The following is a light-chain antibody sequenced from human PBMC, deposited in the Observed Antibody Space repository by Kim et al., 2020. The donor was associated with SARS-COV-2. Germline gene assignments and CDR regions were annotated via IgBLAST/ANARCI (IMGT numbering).Light chain of an antibody. CDR1: SLRSYF. CDR2: AKN. J-gene: IGLJ2*01. Sequence: SSELTQDPAVSVALGQTVRITCQGDSLRSYFASWYQQRPGQAPVLVIYAKNNRPSGIPDRFSGSSSGNTASLTITGAQAEDEADYYCNSRDSSANHLVFGGGTKLTVL. CDR3: NSRDSSANHLV. V-gene: IGLV3-19*01.